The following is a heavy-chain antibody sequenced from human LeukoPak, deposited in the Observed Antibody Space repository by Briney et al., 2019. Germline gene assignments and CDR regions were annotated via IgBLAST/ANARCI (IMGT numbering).Heavy chain of an antibody. J-gene: IGHJ5*02. D-gene: IGHD6-13*01. CDR2: INTNTGNP. CDR1: GYTFTIYA. CDR3: ARLSSSWYPQQYWFDP. V-gene: IGHV7-4-1*02. Sequence: ASVTVSCKASGYTFTIYAMNWVRQAPGQGLEWMGWINTNTGNPTYAQGFTGRFVFSLDTSVSTAYLQISSLKAEDTAVYYCARLSSSWYPQQYWFDPWGQGTLVTVSS.